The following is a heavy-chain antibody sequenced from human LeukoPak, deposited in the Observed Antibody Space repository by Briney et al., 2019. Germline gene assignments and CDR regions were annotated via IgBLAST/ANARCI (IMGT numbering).Heavy chain of an antibody. Sequence: GSLRLSCAASGFTFSDYYMSWFRQAPGKGLEGVSYISSSGSTIYYADSVKARFTISRDNAKNSLYLQMNSLRAEDTAMYYCAREHYGSGEGLDCWGQGTLVTVSS. CDR1: GFTFSDYY. CDR3: AREHYGSGEGLDC. CDR2: ISSSGSTI. V-gene: IGHV3-11*01. D-gene: IGHD3-10*01. J-gene: IGHJ4*02.